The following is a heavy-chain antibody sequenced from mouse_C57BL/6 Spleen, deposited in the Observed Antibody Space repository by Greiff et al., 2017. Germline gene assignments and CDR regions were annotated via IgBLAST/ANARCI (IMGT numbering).Heavy chain of an antibody. CDR1: GYTFTSYW. Sequence: VQLQQPGAELVKPGASVKMSCKASGYTFTSYWITWVKQRPGQGLEWIGDIYPGSGSTNYNEKFKSKATLTVDTSSSTAYMQLSSLTSEDSAVYYCARPLYYYGSSYDDWGQGTTLTVSS. CDR2: IYPGSGST. J-gene: IGHJ2*01. D-gene: IGHD1-1*01. V-gene: IGHV1-55*01. CDR3: ARPLYYYGSSYDD.